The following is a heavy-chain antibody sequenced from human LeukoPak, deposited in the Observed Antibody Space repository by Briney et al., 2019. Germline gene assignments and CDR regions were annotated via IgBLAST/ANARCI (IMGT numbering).Heavy chain of an antibody. CDR3: AKDINWASFES. D-gene: IGHD7-27*01. V-gene: IGHV3-23*01. CDR1: GFTFSGSA. J-gene: IGHJ4*02. Sequence: GGSLRLSCAASGFTFSGSAMHWVRQAPGKGLEWVSGIIGSGGTTYYADSVKGRFTISRDNSKNTLYLQMNSLRAEDTALYYCAKDINWASFESWGQGTLVTVSS. CDR2: IIGSGGTT.